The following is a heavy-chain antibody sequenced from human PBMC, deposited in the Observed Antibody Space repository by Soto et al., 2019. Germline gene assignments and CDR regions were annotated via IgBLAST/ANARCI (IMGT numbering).Heavy chain of an antibody. CDR3: ARDGSQEVDGTGDDFDI. Sequence: SGTXSLTCTVSGFSIIIYYLIWIRHPAGKGLEWIGRIYTSGSTNYNPSLKSRVTMSVDTSKNQFTLKLSSVTAADTAVYYCARDGSQEVDGTGDDFDIWGQGTMVTVSS. CDR1: GFSIIIYY. V-gene: IGHV4-4*07. CDR2: IYTSGST. J-gene: IGHJ3*02. D-gene: IGHD6-19*01.